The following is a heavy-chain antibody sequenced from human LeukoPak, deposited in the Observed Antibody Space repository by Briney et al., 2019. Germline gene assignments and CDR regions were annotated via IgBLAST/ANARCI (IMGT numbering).Heavy chain of an antibody. CDR2: IYYSGST. J-gene: IGHJ4*02. D-gene: IGHD6-13*01. CDR1: GGSISSSSYY. V-gene: IGHV4-39*01. Sequence: SETLSLACTVSGGSISSSSYYWGWIRQPPGKGLEWIGSIYYSGSTYYNPSLKSRVTISVDTSKNQFSLKLSSVTAADTAVYYCARLGSYSSSAPFDYWGQGTLVTVSS. CDR3: ARLGSYSSSAPFDY.